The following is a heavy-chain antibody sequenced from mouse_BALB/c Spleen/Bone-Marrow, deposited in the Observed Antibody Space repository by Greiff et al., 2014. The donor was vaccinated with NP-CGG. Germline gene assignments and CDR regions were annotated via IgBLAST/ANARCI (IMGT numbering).Heavy chain of an antibody. CDR1: GYTFTSYW. Sequence: VQLQESGAELVRPGASVKLSCRASGYTFTSYWINWVKQRPGQGLEWIGNIYPSDSYTNYNQRFKDKATLAVDKSSSTAYMQLRNPTAEDSAVYYCKRYDNSHYYAMDYWGQGTSVTVSS. CDR3: KRYDNSHYYAMDY. D-gene: IGHD2-12*01. V-gene: IGHV1-69*02. J-gene: IGHJ4*01. CDR2: IYPSDSYT.